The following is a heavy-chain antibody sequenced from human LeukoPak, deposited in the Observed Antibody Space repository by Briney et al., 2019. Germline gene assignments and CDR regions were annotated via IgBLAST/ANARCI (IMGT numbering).Heavy chain of an antibody. J-gene: IGHJ6*03. V-gene: IGHV3-21*01. Sequence: GGSLRLSCEASGFTFSTYNMNWVRQAPGKRLEWVSSITSSSSYAFYADSVKGRFTISRDNAKSSLYLQMNNLRAEDTAVYYCARDPYSGHYGNDYYYYMDVWGKGTTVTVSS. CDR2: ITSSSSYA. CDR3: ARDPYSGHYGNDYYYYMDV. CDR1: GFTFSTYN. D-gene: IGHD5-12*01.